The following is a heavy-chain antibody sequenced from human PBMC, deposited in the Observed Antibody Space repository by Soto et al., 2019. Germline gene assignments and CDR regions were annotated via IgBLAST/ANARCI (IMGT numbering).Heavy chain of an antibody. V-gene: IGHV4-59*01. J-gene: IGHJ4*02. CDR2: IYYSGST. CDR1: GGSISSYY. Sequence: PXETLSLTCAVAGGSISSYYWSWIRQPPGKGLEWIGYIYYSGSTNYNPSLKSRVTISVDTSKNQFSLKLSSVTAADTAVYYCARVIAVALYFDYWGQGTLVTVSS. D-gene: IGHD6-19*01. CDR3: ARVIAVALYFDY.